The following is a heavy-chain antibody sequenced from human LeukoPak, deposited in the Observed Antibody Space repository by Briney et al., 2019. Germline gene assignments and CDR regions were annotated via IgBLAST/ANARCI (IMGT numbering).Heavy chain of an antibody. V-gene: IGHV5-51*01. Sequence: GESRKFSCETSGSSFTTYGIGGVRPMPGTGLEWVGAIYPDDSDARYSPSSQGQVIISADKSTRTAYLQWSSLKASDTAIYYCARQRGASGTINYFDPWGQGTLVTVSS. D-gene: IGHD3-10*01. J-gene: IGHJ5*02. CDR1: GSSFTTYG. CDR3: ARQRGASGTINYFDP. CDR2: IYPDDSDA.